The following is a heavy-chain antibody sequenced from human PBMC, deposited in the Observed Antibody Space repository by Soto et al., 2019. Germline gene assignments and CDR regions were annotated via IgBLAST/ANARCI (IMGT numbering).Heavy chain of an antibody. Sequence: LRLSCAASGFTFSSYAMSWVRQAPGKGLEWVSVIRCNGGSTYYADSVKGRLTISRDNSKKTLYLQMNSLRAEDTAVYYCAKDLYCCGWYVSTTYYYYGMDVWGQGTTVTVSS. J-gene: IGHJ6*02. CDR2: IRCNGGST. CDR1: GFTFSSYA. CDR3: AKDLYCCGWYVSTTYYYYGMDV. D-gene: IGHD6-19*01. V-gene: IGHV3-23*01.